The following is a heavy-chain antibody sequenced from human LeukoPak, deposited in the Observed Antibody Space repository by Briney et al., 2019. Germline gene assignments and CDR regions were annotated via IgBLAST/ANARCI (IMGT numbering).Heavy chain of an antibody. CDR3: ARHYGDSDVDAFDI. V-gene: IGHV1-2*04. CDR2: INPNSGGT. J-gene: IGHJ3*02. Sequence: ASVKVSCKASGYTFTGYYMHWVRQAPGQGLEWMGWINPNSGGTNYAQKFQGWVTMTRDTSISTAYMELSRLRSDDTAVYYCARHYGDSDVDAFDIWGQGTMVTVSS. CDR1: GYTFTGYY. D-gene: IGHD4-17*01.